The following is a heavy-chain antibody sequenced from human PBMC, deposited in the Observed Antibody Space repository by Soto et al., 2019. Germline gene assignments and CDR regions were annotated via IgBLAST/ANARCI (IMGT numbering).Heavy chain of an antibody. D-gene: IGHD6-13*01. J-gene: IGHJ5*02. CDR1: GGSISSGDYY. V-gene: IGHV4-30-4*01. CDR2: IYYSGST. CDR3: AALIAAADPYNGFDP. Sequence: PSETLSLTCTVSGGSISSGDYYWSWIRQPPGKGLEWIGYIYYSGSTYYNPSLKSRVTISVDTSKNQFSLKLSSVTAADTAGYYCAALIAAADPYNGFDPWGQGTLVTVSS.